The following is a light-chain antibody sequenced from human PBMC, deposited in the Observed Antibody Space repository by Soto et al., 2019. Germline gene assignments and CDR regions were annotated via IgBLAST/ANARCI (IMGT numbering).Light chain of an antibody. CDR2: DNN. Sequence: QLVLTQPPSVSAAPGQKVTISCSGSSSNIGNNYVSWYQELPGTAPKLLIYDNNNRPSGIPDRFSGSKSVTSATLGITGLQTGDEADYYCGTWDSSLSVVVFGGGTKLTVL. V-gene: IGLV1-51*01. CDR1: SSNIGNNY. CDR3: GTWDSSLSVVV. J-gene: IGLJ2*01.